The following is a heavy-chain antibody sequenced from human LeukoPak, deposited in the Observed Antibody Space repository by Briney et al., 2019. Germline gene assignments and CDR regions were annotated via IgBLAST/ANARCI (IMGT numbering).Heavy chain of an antibody. CDR1: GYSFTNYW. V-gene: IGHV5-51*01. D-gene: IGHD3-10*01. J-gene: IGHJ3*02. Sequence: GESLKISCEGSGYSFTNYWTGWVRQMPGKGLEWMGIIYPRDSDTRYSPSFQGQVTISADKSISTAYLQWSSLKASDTAMYFCARLGYYGSGTFGLPDAFDIWGQGTMVTVSS. CDR3: ARLGYYGSGTFGLPDAFDI. CDR2: IYPRDSDT.